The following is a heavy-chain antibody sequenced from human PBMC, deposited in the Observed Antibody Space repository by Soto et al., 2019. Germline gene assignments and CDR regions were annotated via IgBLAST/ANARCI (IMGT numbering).Heavy chain of an antibody. Sequence: PSETLSLTCTVSGGSISSYYWSWIRQSPGKGLEWIGYTHDSGSTNYNPSLKSRVTMSVDTSKNQFSLKLSSVTAADTAVYYCARHSYCSSICWFDPWGQGNLVTVSS. D-gene: IGHD2-2*01. V-gene: IGHV4-59*08. CDR1: GGSISSYY. CDR2: THDSGST. CDR3: ARHSYCSSICWFDP. J-gene: IGHJ5*02.